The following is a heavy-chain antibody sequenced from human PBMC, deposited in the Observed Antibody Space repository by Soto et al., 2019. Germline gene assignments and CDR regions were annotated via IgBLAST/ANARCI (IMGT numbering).Heavy chain of an antibody. J-gene: IGHJ5*02. CDR1: GGSISSGGYY. CDR3: ARAYDILTGILGGWFDP. Sequence: QVQLQESGPGLVKPSQTLSLTCTVSGGSISSGGYYWSWIRQHPGKGLEWIGYIYYSGSTYYNPSLKSRVTISVDTSKNQFSLKLSSVTAADTAVYYCARAYDILTGILGGWFDPWGQGTLVTVSS. V-gene: IGHV4-31*03. D-gene: IGHD3-9*01. CDR2: IYYSGST.